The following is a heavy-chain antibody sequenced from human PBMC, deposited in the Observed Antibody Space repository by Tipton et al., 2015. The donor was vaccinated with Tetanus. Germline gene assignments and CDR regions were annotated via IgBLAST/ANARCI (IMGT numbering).Heavy chain of an antibody. Sequence: TLSLTCTVSGGCVSSGSYYRSWIRQPPGKGLEWTEYVYYSGSTNDNRSLKSRVTISVDTSRAQFSLKLRSVTAADTAVYYCARTGWFGHMPAFDSWGQGTLVTVSS. D-gene: IGHD3-10*01. CDR3: ARTGWFGHMPAFDS. J-gene: IGHJ4*02. CDR2: VYYSGST. CDR1: GGCVSSGSYY. V-gene: IGHV4-61*01.